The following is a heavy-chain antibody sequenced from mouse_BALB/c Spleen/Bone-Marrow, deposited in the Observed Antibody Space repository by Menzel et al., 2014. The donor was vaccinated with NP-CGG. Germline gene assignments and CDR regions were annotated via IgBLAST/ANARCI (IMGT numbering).Heavy chain of an antibody. CDR2: ISSGSSTI. D-gene: IGHD1-1*01. CDR3: AGSGSSSGYFDY. CDR1: GFTFRSFA. J-gene: IGHJ2*01. Sequence: EVKLEESGGGLVQPGGSRNLSCAASGFTFRSFAMHWVRQAPEKGLEWVAYISSGSSTIYYADTVMGRFTISRDNPKNTLFLQMTSLRSEDTAVYYCAGSGSSSGYFDYWGQGTTLTVSS. V-gene: IGHV5-17*02.